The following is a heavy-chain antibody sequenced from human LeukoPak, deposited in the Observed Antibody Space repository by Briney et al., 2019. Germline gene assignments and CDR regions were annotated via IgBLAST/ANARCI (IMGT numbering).Heavy chain of an antibody. CDR1: GFTFSSYS. CDR2: ISSSSNYI. CDR3: AKDTAFDI. Sequence: GGSLRLSCAASGFTFSSYSMNWVRQAPGKGLEWVSSISSSSNYIYYADSVKGRFTISRDNAKNTLYLQMNSLRAEDTAVYYCAKDTAFDIWGQGTMVTVSS. V-gene: IGHV3-21*01. J-gene: IGHJ3*02.